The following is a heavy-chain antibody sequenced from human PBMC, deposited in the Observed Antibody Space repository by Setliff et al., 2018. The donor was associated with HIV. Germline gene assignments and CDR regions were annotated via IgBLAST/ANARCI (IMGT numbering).Heavy chain of an antibody. V-gene: IGHV4-4*09. CDR1: GDSISTDY. D-gene: IGHD3-22*01. CDR3: ARGLSFYDPGGFDY. Sequence: PSETLSLTCTVSGDSISTDYWTWIRQPPGKGLEWIGYIYTSGSTNYNPSLKSRVTISVDTSKNQFSLKLSCVTAADTAVYYCARGLSFYDPGGFDYWGPGTLVTVSS. J-gene: IGHJ4*02. CDR2: IYTSGST.